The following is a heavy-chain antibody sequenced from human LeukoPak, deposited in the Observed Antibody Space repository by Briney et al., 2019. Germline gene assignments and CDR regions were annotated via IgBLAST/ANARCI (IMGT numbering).Heavy chain of an antibody. CDR1: GGSVRTTTCY. CDR3: ARHRGYGSGSYYSNHYYFDY. D-gene: IGHD3-10*01. V-gene: IGHV4-39*01. Sequence: PSETLSLTCTVSGGSVRTTTCYWGWIRQPPGKGLEWIGSIYYSGTTYHNPSLKSRVTISVDTSKNQFSLKLSSVTAADTAVYYCARHRGYGSGSYYSNHYYFDYWGQGTLVTVSS. CDR2: IYYSGTT. J-gene: IGHJ4*02.